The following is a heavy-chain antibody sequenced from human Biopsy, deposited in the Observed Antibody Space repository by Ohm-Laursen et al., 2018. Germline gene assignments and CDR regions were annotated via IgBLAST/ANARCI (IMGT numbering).Heavy chain of an antibody. V-gene: IGHV3-53*01. Sequence: SLRLSCAASGITVNDHYMSWVRQAPGKGLEWVSSLHDRGVTYYADSVKGRFTISRDNPRNTVYLQMNSLRVEDTAVYYCAKINPSSIYYNYGMDVWGQGTTVTVSS. CDR2: LHDRGVT. CDR1: GITVNDHY. J-gene: IGHJ6*02. CDR3: AKINPSSIYYNYGMDV.